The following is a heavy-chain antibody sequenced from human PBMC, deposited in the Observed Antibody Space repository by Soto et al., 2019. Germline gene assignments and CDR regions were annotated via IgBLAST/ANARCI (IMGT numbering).Heavy chain of an antibody. CDR3: ARVDGSGSYYGMDV. Sequence: PSETLSLTCAVYGGSFSDCFWSWISQPPGKGLEWIGEINHSGSTNYNPSLKSRVTISVDTSKNQFSLKLSSVTAADTAVYYCARVDGSGSYYGMDVWGQGTTVTVSS. D-gene: IGHD3-10*01. J-gene: IGHJ6*02. CDR1: GGSFSDCF. V-gene: IGHV4-34*01. CDR2: INHSGST.